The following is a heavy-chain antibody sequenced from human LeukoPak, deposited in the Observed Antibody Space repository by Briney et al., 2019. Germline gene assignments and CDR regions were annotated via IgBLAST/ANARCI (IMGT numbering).Heavy chain of an antibody. CDR2: ISYDGSNK. CDR3: AKDSARCIGSCGSLDY. D-gene: IGHD1-26*01. V-gene: IGHV3-30*01. CDR1: GFTFSNSI. Sequence: TGGSLRLSCAASGFTFSNSIMHWVRQAPGKGLEWVAVISYDGSNKYYADSVKGRFTISRDNSKNTLYLQMNSLRAEDTAVYYCAKDSARCIGSCGSLDYWGQGTLVTVSS. J-gene: IGHJ4*02.